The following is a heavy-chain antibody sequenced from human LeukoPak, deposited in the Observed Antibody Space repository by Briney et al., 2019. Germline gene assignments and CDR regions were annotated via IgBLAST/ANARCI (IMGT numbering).Heavy chain of an antibody. V-gene: IGHV3-48*03. D-gene: IGHD3-22*01. CDR1: GFTFSSYE. CDR2: ISTTGSTI. Sequence: PGGSLRLSCVVSGFTFSSYEMNWVRQAPGKGLEWVSYISTTGSTIFYADSVKGRFSISRDNAKNSLYLQMNSLRADDTAVYYCARDRDSRWDFDLWGRGTLVTVSS. CDR3: ARDRDSRWDFDL. J-gene: IGHJ2*01.